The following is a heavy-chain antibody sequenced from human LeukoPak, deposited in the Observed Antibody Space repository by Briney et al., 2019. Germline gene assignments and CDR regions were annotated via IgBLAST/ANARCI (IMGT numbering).Heavy chain of an antibody. Sequence: GGSLRLSCAASGFTFSDYYMSCIRQAPGKGLEWLSYISAGPTYTNYADSVRGRFTISRDNSKNTLYLQMNSLRAEDTAVYFCASGKYRYGDNWFDPWGQGTLVTVSS. CDR3: ASGKYRYGDNWFDP. V-gene: IGHV3-11*06. CDR1: GFTFSDYY. J-gene: IGHJ5*02. CDR2: ISAGPTYT. D-gene: IGHD5-18*01.